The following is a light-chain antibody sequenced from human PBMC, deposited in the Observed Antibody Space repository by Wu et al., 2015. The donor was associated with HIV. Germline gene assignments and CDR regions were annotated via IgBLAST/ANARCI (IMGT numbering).Light chain of an antibody. CDR3: QQIYSTPKT. V-gene: IGKV1-39*01. J-gene: IGKJ1*01. CDR2: AAS. Sequence: DIQMTQSPSSLSASVGDRVTITCRASQSITTFLHWYQHKPGKAPKLLIYAASNLQSGVPSRFSGSGSGTDFTLTISSLQPEDFATYYCQQIYSTPKTFGQGTKVEIK. CDR1: QSITTF.